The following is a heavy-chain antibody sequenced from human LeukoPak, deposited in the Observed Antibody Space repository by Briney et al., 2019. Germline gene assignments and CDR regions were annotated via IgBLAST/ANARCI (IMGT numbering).Heavy chain of an antibody. CDR1: GGTFSSYA. Sequence: ASVKASCKASGGTFSSYAISWVRQAPGQGLEWMGKIIPIFGTANYAQKFQGRVTITTDESTSTAYMELSSLRSEDTAVYYCARDQDDYYDSSGYYWYFDYWGQGTLVTVSS. CDR3: ARDQDDYYDSSGYYWYFDY. J-gene: IGHJ4*02. V-gene: IGHV1-69*05. D-gene: IGHD3-22*01. CDR2: IIPIFGTA.